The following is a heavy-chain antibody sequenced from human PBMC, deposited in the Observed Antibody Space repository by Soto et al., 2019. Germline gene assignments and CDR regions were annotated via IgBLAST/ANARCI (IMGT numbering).Heavy chain of an antibody. CDR3: ARGIVGATTSYHYYGMDV. CDR2: IYYSGST. J-gene: IGHJ6*02. V-gene: IGHV4-39*01. D-gene: IGHD1-26*01. Sequence: PSETLSLTCTVSGGSISSSSYYWGWIRQPPGKGLEWIGSIYYSGSTSYTPSHKSRVTISVDTSKNQFSLKLSSVTAADTAVYYCARGIVGATTSYHYYGMDVWGQGTTVTVSS. CDR1: GGSISSSSYY.